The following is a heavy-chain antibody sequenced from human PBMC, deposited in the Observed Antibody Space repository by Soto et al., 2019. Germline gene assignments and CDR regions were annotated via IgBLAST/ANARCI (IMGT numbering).Heavy chain of an antibody. CDR1: GFAVSSNF. V-gene: IGHV3-66*01. CDR3: ARATMIGLLSS. D-gene: IGHD3-22*01. Sequence: EVQLVESGGGLVQPGGSLRLSCAASGFAVSSNFMSWVRQAPGKGLEWVSVIYSGGSTYYADSVKGRFTISRDNSENTLYLQMNSLRAEDTAIYYCARATMIGLLSSWGQGTLVTGSS. J-gene: IGHJ5*02. CDR2: IYSGGST.